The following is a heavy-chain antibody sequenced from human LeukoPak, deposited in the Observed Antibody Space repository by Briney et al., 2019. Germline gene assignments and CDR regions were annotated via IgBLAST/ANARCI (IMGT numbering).Heavy chain of an antibody. V-gene: IGHV3-33*06. CDR1: GFTFSHYG. CDR2: IWNDGSDK. CDR3: AKDAQRGFDYSNSLES. D-gene: IGHD4-11*01. Sequence: GGSLRLSCATSGFTFSHYGMHWVRQAPGKGLEWVAVIWNDGSDKHYGDSVKGRFTISRDNSKKTVYLQMNSLRVEDTAVYYCAKDAQRGFDYSNSLESWGQGALVTVSS. J-gene: IGHJ4*02.